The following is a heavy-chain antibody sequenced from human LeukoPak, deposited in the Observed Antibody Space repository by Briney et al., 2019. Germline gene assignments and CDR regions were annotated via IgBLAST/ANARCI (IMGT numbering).Heavy chain of an antibody. V-gene: IGHV1-8*01. CDR1: GYTFTSYD. D-gene: IGHD3-22*01. Sequence: ASVKVSCKASGYTFTSYDINWVRQATGQGLEWMGWMNPNSGNTGYAQKFQGRVTMTRNTSISTAYMELSSLRSEDTAVYYCARTPYDSIGYSRNPCYYYGMDVWGQGTTVTVSS. CDR3: ARTPYDSIGYSRNPCYYYGMDV. J-gene: IGHJ6*02. CDR2: MNPNSGNT.